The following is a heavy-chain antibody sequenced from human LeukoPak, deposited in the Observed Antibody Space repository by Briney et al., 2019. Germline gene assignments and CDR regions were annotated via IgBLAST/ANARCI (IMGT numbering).Heavy chain of an antibody. Sequence: SETLSLTCTVSGGSISSYYWSWIRQPPGKGLEWIGYIYYSGSTNYNPSLKSRVTISVDTSKIQFSLKLSSVTAADAAVYYCANSLSGWTYFDYWGQGTLVTVPS. CDR2: IYYSGST. J-gene: IGHJ4*02. CDR3: ANSLSGWTYFDY. D-gene: IGHD6-19*01. CDR1: GGSISSYY. V-gene: IGHV4-59*13.